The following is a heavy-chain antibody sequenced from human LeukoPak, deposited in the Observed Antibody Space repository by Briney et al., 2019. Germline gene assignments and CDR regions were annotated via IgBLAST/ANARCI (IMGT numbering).Heavy chain of an antibody. CDR1: GFTFSTYW. CDR2: IKQDGSEK. Sequence: GGSLRLACAASGFTFSTYWMSWVSQAPGKGREWVANIKQDGSEKYYVDFVKGRFTISRDNAKNSLYLQMNSLRAEATAVYYCARDRRGNYGYKTDYWGQGTLVTVSS. J-gene: IGHJ4*02. V-gene: IGHV3-7*01. CDR3: ARDRRGNYGYKTDY. D-gene: IGHD3-10*01.